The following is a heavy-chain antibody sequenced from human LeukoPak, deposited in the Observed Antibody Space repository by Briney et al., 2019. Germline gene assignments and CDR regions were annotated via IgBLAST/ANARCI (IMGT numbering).Heavy chain of an antibody. CDR3: ARGPTTVTRAFDY. J-gene: IGHJ4*02. CDR1: GESISGFY. CDR2: IYYSGST. Sequence: SETLSLTCTVSGESISGFYWTWIRQPPGKGLEWIGYIYYSGSTNYNPSLKSRVTISVDTSKNQFSLKLRSVTAADTAVYYCARGPTTVTRAFDYWGQGILVTVSS. V-gene: IGHV4-59*12. D-gene: IGHD4-17*01.